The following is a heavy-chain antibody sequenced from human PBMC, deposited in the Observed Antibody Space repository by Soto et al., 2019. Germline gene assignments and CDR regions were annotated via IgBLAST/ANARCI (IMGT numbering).Heavy chain of an antibody. CDR1: GFTFSYYY. CDR2: IVSSSAYT. CDR3: ARLRAAGWYMGGYLDY. D-gene: IGHD6-19*01. Sequence: SLRLSCEASGFTFSYYYMSLSLQAPGKGLEYVSYIVSSSAYTNYADSVKGRFTISRDNAKNSLYLELNSLRAEDTAVYYCARLRAAGWYMGGYLDYWGQGTPVTVSS. J-gene: IGHJ4*02. V-gene: IGHV3-11*06.